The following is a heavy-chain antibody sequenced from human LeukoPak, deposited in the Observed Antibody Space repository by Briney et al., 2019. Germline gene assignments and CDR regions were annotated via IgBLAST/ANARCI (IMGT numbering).Heavy chain of an antibody. CDR1: GGTFSSYT. D-gene: IGHD1-1*01. V-gene: IGHV1-46*01. J-gene: IGHJ5*02. CDR2: INPNGGST. Sequence: ASVKVSCKASGGTFSSYTINWVRQAPGQGLEWMGIINPNGGSTSYPQKFQGRVTMTRDTSTNTVYMELSSLKSEDTAVYYCARCPPGTGTTEGGFDPWGQGTLVTVSS. CDR3: ARCPPGTGTTEGGFDP.